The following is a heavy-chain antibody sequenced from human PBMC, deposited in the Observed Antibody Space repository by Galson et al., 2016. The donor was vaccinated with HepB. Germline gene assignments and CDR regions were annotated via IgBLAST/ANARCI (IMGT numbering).Heavy chain of an antibody. CDR3: GRSITLSVTSPFDY. CDR2: FYYRGST. V-gene: IGHV4-39*01. Sequence: SETLSLTCTVSGGSIGSNPYYWGWIRQPPGKGLEWIGSFYYRGSTYYSPSLRSRVTISADTSKNQFSLKLSSVTAAGTALYYCGRSITLSVTSPFDYWGQGTLVTVSS. CDR1: GGSIGSNPYY. J-gene: IGHJ4*02. D-gene: IGHD4-17*01.